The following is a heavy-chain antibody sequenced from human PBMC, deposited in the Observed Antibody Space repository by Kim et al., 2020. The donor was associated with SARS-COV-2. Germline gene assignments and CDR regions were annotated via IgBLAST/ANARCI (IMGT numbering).Heavy chain of an antibody. D-gene: IGHD1-26*01. V-gene: IGHV3-21*01. CDR2: SSSSSYI. CDR3: ARDGSY. Sequence: SSSSSYIYYADSVKGRFTISRDNAKNSLYLQMNSLRAEDTAVYYCARDGSYWGQGTLVTVSS. J-gene: IGHJ4*02.